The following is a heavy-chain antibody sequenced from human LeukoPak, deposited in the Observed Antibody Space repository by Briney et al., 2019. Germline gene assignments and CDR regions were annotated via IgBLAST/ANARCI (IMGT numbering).Heavy chain of an antibody. V-gene: IGHV3-64*01. CDR3: ARWEDYGNCGHDY. D-gene: IGHD4-11*01. CDR1: GFTFSTYA. CDR2: ISDNGANT. J-gene: IGHJ4*02. Sequence: GGSLRLTCAASGFTFSTYAMHWVRQAPGKGLEYVSAISDNGANTFYAHSVRGRFTIASDNSKNTLYHQIGMMRVEDMAEYCSARWEDYGNCGHDYRGQGTPVTVSS.